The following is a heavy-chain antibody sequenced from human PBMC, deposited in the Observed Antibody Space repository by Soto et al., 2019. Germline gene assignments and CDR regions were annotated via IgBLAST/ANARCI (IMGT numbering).Heavy chain of an antibody. V-gene: IGHV3-23*01. CDR2: VSGSGGTI. Sequence: EVQLLESGGGLVQPGGSLRLSCAASGFTFSSYAMKWVRQAPGKGLEWVSTVSGSGGTIYYADAVKGRFTISRDNSENTLYLQMNSLRAEDTAVYYCAKDQLPFVVAVAATDYWGQGILVTVSS. CDR3: AKDQLPFVVAVAATDY. CDR1: GFTFSSYA. D-gene: IGHD2-15*01. J-gene: IGHJ4*02.